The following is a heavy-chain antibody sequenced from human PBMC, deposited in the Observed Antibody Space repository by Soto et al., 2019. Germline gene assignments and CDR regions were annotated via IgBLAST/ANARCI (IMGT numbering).Heavy chain of an antibody. Sequence: PGGSLRLSCAASGFTFSNYWMHWVRQAPGKGLVWVSRTNSDASSTTYADSVKGRFTISRDNAKNTVYLQMNSLRAEDMAVYYCAKVRELYYYDSSGYSPLDYWGQGTLVTVSS. CDR1: GFTFSNYW. V-gene: IGHV3-74*01. CDR3: AKVRELYYYDSSGYSPLDY. CDR2: TNSDASST. D-gene: IGHD3-22*01. J-gene: IGHJ4*02.